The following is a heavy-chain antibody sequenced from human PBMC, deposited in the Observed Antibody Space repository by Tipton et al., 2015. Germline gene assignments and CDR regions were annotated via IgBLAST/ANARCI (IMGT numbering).Heavy chain of an antibody. D-gene: IGHD3-22*01. CDR2: IYYSGST. Sequence: TLSLTCTVSGGFTSNYYWSWIRQPPGKGLEWIGNIYYSGSTDYNPSLRSRVTISVDTSNKQFSLKLSFVTAADTAVYYCARGNTDSVGFSRRPFDVWGQGTLVTVSS. J-gene: IGHJ3*01. V-gene: IGHV4-59*01. CDR1: GGFTSNYY. CDR3: ARGNTDSVGFSRRPFDV.